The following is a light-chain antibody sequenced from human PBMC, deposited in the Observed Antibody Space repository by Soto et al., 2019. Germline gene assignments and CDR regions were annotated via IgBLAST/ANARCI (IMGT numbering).Light chain of an antibody. Sequence: QSVLTQPPSASGTPGQRVTISCSGSSSNIGTNDAFWYQQLPGTAPKLLIYRSNQRPSGVPDRFSGSKSGTSASLAISGLRSGDEADYYCASWDYSLSGVLFGGGTKFTVL. CDR2: RSN. CDR1: SSNIGTND. J-gene: IGLJ2*01. CDR3: ASWDYSLSGVL. V-gene: IGLV1-47*01.